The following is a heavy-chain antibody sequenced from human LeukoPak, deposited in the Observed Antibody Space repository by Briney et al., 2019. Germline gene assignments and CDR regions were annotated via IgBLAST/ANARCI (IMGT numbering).Heavy chain of an antibody. D-gene: IGHD2-2*03. CDR2: ISSTGDTI. CDR3: VRDGRKSRVVDIVRKKETGYYYYMDV. V-gene: IGHV3-48*03. CDR1: GFTFSDFE. J-gene: IGHJ6*03. Sequence: QPGGSLRLSCAASGFTFSDFEMNWVRQAPGKGLEWVSYISSTGDTIYYADSVKGRFTISRDNAKNSLYLQVNSLRAEDTAVFSCVRDGRKSRVVDIVRKKETGYYYYMDVWGKGTTVTVSS.